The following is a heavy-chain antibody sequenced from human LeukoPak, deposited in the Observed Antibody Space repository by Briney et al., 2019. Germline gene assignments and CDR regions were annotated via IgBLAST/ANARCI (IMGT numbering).Heavy chain of an antibody. CDR2: ISSSSSYI. D-gene: IGHD5-18*01. V-gene: IGHV3-21*01. CDR3: ARDHSGYSYGYQGY. CDR1: GFTFSSYS. J-gene: IGHJ4*02. Sequence: GGSLRLSCAASGFTFSSYSMNWVRQAPGKGLEWVSSISSSSSYIYYADSVKGRFTISRDNAKSSLYLQMNSLRAEDTAVYYCARDHSGYSYGYQGYWGQGTLVTVSS.